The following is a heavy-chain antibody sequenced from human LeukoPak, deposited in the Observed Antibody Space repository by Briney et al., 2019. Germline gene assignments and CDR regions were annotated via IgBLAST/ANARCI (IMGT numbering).Heavy chain of an antibody. V-gene: IGHV4-34*01. CDR1: GGSFSRYY. J-gene: IGHJ4*02. CDR3: ARGSGITIFGVVTGTFDY. D-gene: IGHD3-3*01. Sequence: PSETLSLTCAVNGGSFSRYYWSWIRQPPGKGLEWIGEINHSGSTNYNPSLKSRVTISVDTSKNQFSLKLSSVTAADTAVYYCARGSGITIFGVVTGTFDYWGQGTLVTVSS. CDR2: INHSGST.